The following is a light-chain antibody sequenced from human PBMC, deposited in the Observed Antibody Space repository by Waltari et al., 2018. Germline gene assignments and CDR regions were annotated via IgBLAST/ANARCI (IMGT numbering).Light chain of an antibody. Sequence: QSVVTQPPSASGTPGQRVTISCSGSSSNIGGNFVYWYQQLPGTAPKLLIYRNNQRPSGVPDRSSGAKSGTSASLAISGLRSEDEADDYCATWDDSLSGYVFGTGTKVTVL. CDR2: RNN. J-gene: IGLJ1*01. CDR1: SSNIGGNF. V-gene: IGLV1-47*01. CDR3: ATWDDSLSGYV.